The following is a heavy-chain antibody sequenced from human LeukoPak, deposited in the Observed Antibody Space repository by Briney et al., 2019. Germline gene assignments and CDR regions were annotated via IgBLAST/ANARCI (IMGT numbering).Heavy chain of an antibody. CDR3: ASRLVLLPDVGAGQFDN. J-gene: IGHJ4*02. CDR1: GGSISSGSYY. CDR2: IYTSGST. Sequence: SETLSLTCTVSGGSISSGSYYWSWIRQPAGKGLEWIGRIYTSGSTNYNPSLKSRVTISVDTSKNQFSLKLSSVTAADTAVYYCASRLVLLPDVGAGQFDNWGQGTLVTVSS. V-gene: IGHV4-61*02. D-gene: IGHD6-6*01.